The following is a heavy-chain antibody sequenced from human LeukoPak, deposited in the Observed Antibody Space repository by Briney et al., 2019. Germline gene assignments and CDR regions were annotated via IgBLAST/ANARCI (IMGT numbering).Heavy chain of an antibody. CDR3: ARGPPSVVPAASGRDAFDI. CDR2: INHSGST. V-gene: IGHV4-34*01. CDR1: GGSFSCYY. J-gene: IGHJ3*02. Sequence: SETLSLTSAVHGGSFSCYYWSWIRRPPGKGRAWRGAINHSGSTNYNPSLKSRVTISVDTSKNQFSLKLSSVTAGDTAVYYCARGPPSVVPAASGRDAFDIWGQGTMVTVSS. D-gene: IGHD2-2*01.